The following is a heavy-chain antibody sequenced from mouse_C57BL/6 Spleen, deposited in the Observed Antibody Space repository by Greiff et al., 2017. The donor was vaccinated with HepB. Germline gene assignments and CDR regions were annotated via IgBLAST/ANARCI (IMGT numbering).Heavy chain of an antibody. CDR2: IDPSDSYT. CDR3: ARSGVFDY. Sequence: VQLQQPGAELVKPGASVKLSCKASGYTFTSYWMQWVKQRPGQGLEWIGEIDPSDSYTNYNQKCKGKATLTVDTSSSSAYMQLSSLTSEDSAVYYCARSGVFDYWGQGTTLTVSS. D-gene: IGHD3-2*02. V-gene: IGHV1-50*01. CDR1: GYTFTSYW. J-gene: IGHJ2*01.